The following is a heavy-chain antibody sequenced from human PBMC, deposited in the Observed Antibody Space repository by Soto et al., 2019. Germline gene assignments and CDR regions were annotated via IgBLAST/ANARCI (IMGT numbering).Heavy chain of an antibody. D-gene: IGHD1-26*01. CDR3: AHAYGGRSLY. CDR2: IYWDDSK. CDR1: GFSLTTDRVG. Sequence: QITLKESGPPLVKPTQTLTLTCTFSGFSLTTDRVGVGWIRQPPGEALEWLAVIYWDDSKTYRPSLESRLTITKDTSKNQVALTMTNTDSLDTATYYCAHAYGGRSLYWGQGTLVTVSS. J-gene: IGHJ4*02. V-gene: IGHV2-5*02.